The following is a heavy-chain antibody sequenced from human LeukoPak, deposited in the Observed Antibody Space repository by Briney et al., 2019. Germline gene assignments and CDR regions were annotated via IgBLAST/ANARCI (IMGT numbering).Heavy chain of an antibody. J-gene: IGHJ6*02. CDR2: TYYRSKWYS. CDR3: ARAARGNAMDV. CDR1: GDSVSSNSPT. V-gene: IGHV6-1*01. Sequence: SQTLSLTCAISGDSVSSNSPTWIWIRQSPSRGLEWLGRTYYRSKWYSDYAESMKSRISINADTSKNQFSPQLNSVTPEDTAVYYCARAARGNAMDVWGQGTTVTVSS.